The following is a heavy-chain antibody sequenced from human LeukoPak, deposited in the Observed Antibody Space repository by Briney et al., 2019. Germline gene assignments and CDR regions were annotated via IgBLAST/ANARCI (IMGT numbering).Heavy chain of an antibody. CDR2: IYYSGST. V-gene: IGHV4-39*01. J-gene: IGHJ1*01. CDR3: ARHLSWRSGYSEYFQH. D-gene: IGHD3-22*01. CDR1: GVSISSSSYY. Sequence: SETLSLTCTVSGVSISSSSYYWGWIRQPPGKGLEWIGSIYYSGSTYYNPSLKSRVTISVDTSKNQFSLKLSSVTAADTAAYYCARHLSWRSGYSEYFQHWGQGTLVTVSS.